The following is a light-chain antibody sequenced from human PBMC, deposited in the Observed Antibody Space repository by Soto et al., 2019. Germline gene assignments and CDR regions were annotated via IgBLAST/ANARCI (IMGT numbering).Light chain of an antibody. CDR1: QTISTMN. CDR2: GTS. J-gene: IGKJ4*01. Sequence: EIVLTQSPGTLSLSPGERATLSCRASQTISTMNLAWYQQKPGQAPRLLIYGTSNRATGIPDRFRGSGSGTAFTLTISSLEHEDFVVYYCHQYGSLPLTFGGGAKVEIK. V-gene: IGKV3-20*01. CDR3: HQYGSLPLT.